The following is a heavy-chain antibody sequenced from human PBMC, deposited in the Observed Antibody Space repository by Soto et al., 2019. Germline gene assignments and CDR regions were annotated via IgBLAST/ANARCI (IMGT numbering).Heavy chain of an antibody. J-gene: IGHJ6*03. D-gene: IGHD2-2*01. Sequence: SETLSLTCAVYGGSFSGYYWSWIRQPPGKGLEWIGEINHSGSTNYNPSLKSRVTISVDTSKNQFSLKLSSVTAADTALYYCARGLVLTQVVVVPAAIAHMDVWGKGTTVTVSS. CDR3: ARGLVLTQVVVVPAAIAHMDV. CDR2: INHSGST. V-gene: IGHV4-34*01. CDR1: GGSFSGYY.